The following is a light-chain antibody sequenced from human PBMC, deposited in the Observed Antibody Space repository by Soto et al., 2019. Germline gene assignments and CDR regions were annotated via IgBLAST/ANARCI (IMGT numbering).Light chain of an antibody. V-gene: IGKV4-1*01. J-gene: IGKJ1*01. Sequence: DIVMTQSPDSLGVSLGERATINCKSSQSVLYSSNNKNYLAWYQQKPGQPPKLLIYWASTRDSGVPDRFSGSGSGTDFTLTISSLQAEDVAVYYCQQYYSTPRTFGQGTTVELK. CDR3: QQYYSTPRT. CDR1: QSVLYSSNNKNY. CDR2: WAS.